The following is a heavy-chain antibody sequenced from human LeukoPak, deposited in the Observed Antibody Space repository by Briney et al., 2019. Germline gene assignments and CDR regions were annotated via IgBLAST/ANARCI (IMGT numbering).Heavy chain of an antibody. D-gene: IGHD2-21*02. CDR3: ASGAAYCGGDCPPGPVDY. CDR2: IYYSGST. J-gene: IGHJ4*02. Sequence: PSETLSLTXTVSGGSISSSSYYWGWIRQPPGKGLEWIGSIYYSGSTYYNPSLKSQVTISVDTSKNQFSLKLSSVTAADTAVYYCASGAAYCGGDCPPGPVDYWGQGTLVTVSS. CDR1: GGSISSSSYY. V-gene: IGHV4-39*01.